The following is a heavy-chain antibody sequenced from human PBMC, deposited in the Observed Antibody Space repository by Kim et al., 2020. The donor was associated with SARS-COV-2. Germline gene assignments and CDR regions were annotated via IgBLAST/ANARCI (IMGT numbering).Heavy chain of an antibody. CDR1: GFTFSRFG. Sequence: GGSLRLSCEASGFTFSRFGMNWVRQAPGQGLEWISFISSNTGSTITYADSVKGRFTKSRDNGKNSLYLQMNSLTDEDTAVYYCVRDEDGNFDFDYWGQ. J-gene: IGHJ4*02. V-gene: IGHV3-48*02. CDR2: ISSNTGSTI. CDR3: VRDEDGNFDFDY.